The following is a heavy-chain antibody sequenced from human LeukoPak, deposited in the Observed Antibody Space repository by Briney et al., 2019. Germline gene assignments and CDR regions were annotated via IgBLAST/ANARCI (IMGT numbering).Heavy chain of an antibody. V-gene: IGHV3-30-3*01. CDR1: GFTFSSYA. D-gene: IGHD6-6*01. J-gene: IGHJ4*02. CDR3: ARDLEEMDSSSKVDY. CDR2: ISYDGSNK. Sequence: PGRSLRLSCAASGFTFSSYAMHWVRQAPGKGLEWVAVISYDGSNKYYADSVKGRFTISRDNSKNTLYLQMTSLRAEDTAVYYCARDLEEMDSSSKVDYWGQGTLVTVSS.